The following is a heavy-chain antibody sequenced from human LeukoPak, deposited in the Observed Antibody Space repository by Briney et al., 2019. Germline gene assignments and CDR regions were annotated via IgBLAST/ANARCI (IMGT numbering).Heavy chain of an antibody. J-gene: IGHJ6*02. CDR1: GYTFTSYY. CDR2: INPSGGST. V-gene: IGHV1-46*01. Sequence: WASVKVSCKASGYTFTSYYMHWVRQAPGQGLEWMGIINPSGGSTSYAQKFQGRVTMTRDTSTSTVYMELSSLRSEDTAVYYCARITTVTDYYYYGMDVWGQGTTVTVSS. D-gene: IGHD4-17*01. CDR3: ARITTVTDYYYYGMDV.